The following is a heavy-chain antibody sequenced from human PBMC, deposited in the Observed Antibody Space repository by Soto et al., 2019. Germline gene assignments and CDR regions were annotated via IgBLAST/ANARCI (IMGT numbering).Heavy chain of an antibody. V-gene: IGHV3-23*01. J-gene: IGHJ4*02. CDR3: AKAFMITFGGVIVIPAPFDY. D-gene: IGHD3-16*02. Sequence: HPGGSLRLSCAASGFTFSSYAMSWVRQAPGKGLEWVSAISGSGGSTYYADSVKGRFTISRDNSKNTLYLQMNSLRAEDTAVYYCAKAFMITFGGVIVIPAPFDYWGQGTLVTVSS. CDR1: GFTFSSYA. CDR2: ISGSGGST.